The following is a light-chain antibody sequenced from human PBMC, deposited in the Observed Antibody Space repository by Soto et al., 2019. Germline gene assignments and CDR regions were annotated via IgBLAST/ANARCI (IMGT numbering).Light chain of an antibody. CDR1: QRVSSSS. V-gene: IGKV3-20*01. J-gene: IGKJ2*01. Sequence: EIVLTQSPGTLSLSPGERATLSCRASQRVSSSSLAWYQQKPGQAPRLLIDPGSSGATGIPDRFSGSGSGTDFTLTISGLEPVDSDVYYCKQYGGAPYIFGQGTKLEI. CDR2: PGS. CDR3: KQYGGAPYI.